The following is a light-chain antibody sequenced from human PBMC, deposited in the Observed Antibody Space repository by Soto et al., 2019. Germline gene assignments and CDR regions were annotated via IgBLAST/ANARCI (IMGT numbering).Light chain of an antibody. CDR2: AAS. Sequence: DIQMTQSPSSLSASVGDGVTITCRASQSVNTYLHWYQQKAGQATTLLIYAASNLQSGVPSRLSGRGSGTDFTITLESLQPEDFATYYCQQGYSNPWTFGQGTKVDIK. CDR1: QSVNTY. J-gene: IGKJ1*01. CDR3: QQGYSNPWT. V-gene: IGKV1-39*01.